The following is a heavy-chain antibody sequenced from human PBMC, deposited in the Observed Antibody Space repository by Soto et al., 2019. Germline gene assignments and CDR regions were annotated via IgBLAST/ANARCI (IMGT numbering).Heavy chain of an antibody. J-gene: IGHJ6*02. CDR2: LYWDDDK. D-gene: IGHD2-21*02. V-gene: IGHV2-5*02. Sequence: QITLKESGPPLVKPTQTLTLTCTFSGLSLRTTGVGVGWVRQPPGKALEWLALLYWDDDKLYSPSLKSRLTTTNAPSQNPLILTMSNMDPLYTATYYCLQTLCRGDFPLIYSSHSYSGLDVWRQGTTVTVPS. CDR1: GLSLRTTGVG. CDR3: LQTLCRGDFPLIYSSHSYSGLDV.